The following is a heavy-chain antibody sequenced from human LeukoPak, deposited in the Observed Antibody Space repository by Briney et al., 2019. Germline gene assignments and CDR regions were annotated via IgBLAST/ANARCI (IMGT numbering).Heavy chain of an antibody. CDR2: IYYSGST. CDR1: GGSISSGGYY. D-gene: IGHD3-3*01. Sequence: PSETLSLTCTVSGGSISSGGYYWSWIRQHPGKGLEWIGYIYYSGSTYYNPSLKSRVTISVDTSKNQFSLKLSSVTAADTAVYYCARRVVVRFLEQDYYYMDVWGKGTTVTVSS. V-gene: IGHV4-31*03. CDR3: ARRVVVRFLEQDYYYMDV. J-gene: IGHJ6*03.